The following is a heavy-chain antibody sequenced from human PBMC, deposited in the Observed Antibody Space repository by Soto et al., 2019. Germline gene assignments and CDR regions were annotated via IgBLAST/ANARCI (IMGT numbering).Heavy chain of an antibody. CDR2: IYYTGIT. Sequence: QVQLQESGPGLVKPSQTLSLTCSVSGGSISRDSYYWTWIRQHPGKGLEWIGYIYYTGITHYSPSLRTRVTISVDTSNSQFSLNLNSVTAADTAVYYCANGTSSWFESWGQGTLVTVSS. D-gene: IGHD1-1*01. J-gene: IGHJ5*01. V-gene: IGHV4-31*03. CDR1: GGSISRDSYY. CDR3: ANGTSSWFES.